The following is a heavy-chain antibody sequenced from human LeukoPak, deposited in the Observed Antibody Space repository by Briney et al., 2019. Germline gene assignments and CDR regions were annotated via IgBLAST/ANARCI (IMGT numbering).Heavy chain of an antibody. CDR1: GYTFTVYY. D-gene: IGHD1-26*01. Sequence: GASVKVSCKASGYTFTVYYMHWVRQAPGQGLEWMGRINPNSGGTNYAQKFQGRVTMTRDTSISTAYMELSRLRSDDTAVYYCARGLSGIGYNWFDPWGQGTLVTVSS. CDR2: INPNSGGT. V-gene: IGHV1-2*06. J-gene: IGHJ5*02. CDR3: ARGLSGIGYNWFDP.